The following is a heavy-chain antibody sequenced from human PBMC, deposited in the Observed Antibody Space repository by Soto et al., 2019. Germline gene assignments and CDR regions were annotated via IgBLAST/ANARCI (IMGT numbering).Heavy chain of an antibody. CDR1: GFTFSSYG. CDR3: AKGYSSSWDDAFDI. J-gene: IGHJ3*02. V-gene: IGHV3-33*06. Sequence: VQLVESGGGVVQPGRSLRLSCAASGFTFSSYGMHWVRQAPGKGLEWVAVIWYDGSNKYYADSVKGRFTISRDNSKNTLYLQMNSLRAEDTAVYYCAKGYSSSWDDAFDIWGQGTMVTVSS. CDR2: IWYDGSNK. D-gene: IGHD6-13*01.